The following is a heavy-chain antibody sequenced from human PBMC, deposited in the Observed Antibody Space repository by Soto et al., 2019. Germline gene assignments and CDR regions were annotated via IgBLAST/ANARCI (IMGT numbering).Heavy chain of an antibody. CDR3: AITSSGSPYYFDY. Sequence: SETLSLTCTVSGGSISSYYWSWIRQPPGKGLEWIGYIYYSGSTNYNPSLKSRVTISVDTSKNQFSLKLSSVTAADTAVYYCAITSSGSPYYFDYCGQGTLVTVSS. CDR1: GGSISSYY. J-gene: IGHJ4*02. V-gene: IGHV4-59*01. D-gene: IGHD6-19*01. CDR2: IYYSGST.